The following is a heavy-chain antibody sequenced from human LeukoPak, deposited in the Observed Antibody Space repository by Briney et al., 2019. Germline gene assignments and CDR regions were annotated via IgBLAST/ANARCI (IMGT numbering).Heavy chain of an antibody. CDR1: GFTFSSYG. V-gene: IGHV3-23*01. J-gene: IGHJ5*02. D-gene: IGHD2-2*01. CDR3: AGYCSTTSCYSSPNWFDP. CDR2: ICGSGANT. Sequence: GGSLRLSFAASGFTFSSYGMSWVRRAPGKGLEWISGICGSGANTYYADSVKGRFTISRDNSKNTLYLQMNSLRVEDTAVYYCAGYCSTTSCYSSPNWFDPWGQGTLVTVSS.